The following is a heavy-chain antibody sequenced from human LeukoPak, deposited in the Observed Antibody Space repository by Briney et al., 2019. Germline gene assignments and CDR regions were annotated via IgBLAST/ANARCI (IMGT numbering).Heavy chain of an antibody. Sequence: GESLKISCKGSGYGFTSYWIGWVRQMPGKGLEWMGIIYPGDSDTRYSPSFQGQVTISADKSISTAYLQWSSLKASDTAMYYCARHGGIVVVPAAMGDGMDVWGQGTTVTVSS. D-gene: IGHD2-2*01. V-gene: IGHV5-51*01. CDR3: ARHGGIVVVPAAMGDGMDV. CDR2: IYPGDSDT. CDR1: GYGFTSYW. J-gene: IGHJ6*02.